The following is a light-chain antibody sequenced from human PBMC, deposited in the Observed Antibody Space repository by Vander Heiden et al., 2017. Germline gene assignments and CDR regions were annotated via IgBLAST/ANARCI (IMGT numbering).Light chain of an antibody. CDR2: DTT. CDR3: LLSYSGAVV. Sequence: AVLTQEPSVTVSPGGPATLSCGSSTEAVTSGHYPYWFQQKPGQPPSTLIYDTTSSHPWTPARFSGSLVGGKAALTPSDAQPEDEADYYCLLSYSGAVVFGGGTQLTVL. V-gene: IGLV7-46*01. CDR1: TEAVTSGHY. J-gene: IGLJ7*01.